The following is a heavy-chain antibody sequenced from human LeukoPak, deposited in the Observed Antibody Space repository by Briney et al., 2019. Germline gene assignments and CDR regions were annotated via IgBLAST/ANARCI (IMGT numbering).Heavy chain of an antibody. CDR3: ARGSRQWRVDY. V-gene: IGHV4-30-4*01. D-gene: IGHD6-19*01. CDR1: GGSISSGDYY. CDR2: INHSGST. Sequence: PSQTLSLTCTVSGGSISSGDYYWSWIPQPPGKGLEWIGEINHSGSTNYNPSLKRRVTISVDAYKNQFSLKLSSVTAADTAVYYCARGSRQWRVDYWGQGTLVTVSS. J-gene: IGHJ4*02.